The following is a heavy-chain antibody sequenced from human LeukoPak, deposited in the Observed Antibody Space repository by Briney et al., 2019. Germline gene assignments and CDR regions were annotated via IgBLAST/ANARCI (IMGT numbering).Heavy chain of an antibody. J-gene: IGHJ4*02. CDR2: IYYSGST. Sequence: SETLSLTCTVSGGSISSGDYYWSWIRQHPGKGLEWIGYIYYSGSTYYNPSLKSRVTILVDTSKNQSSLKLSSVTAADTAVYYCARGDDYGDPPAGRPYRYWGQGTLVTVSS. D-gene: IGHD4-17*01. CDR1: GGSISSGDYY. CDR3: ARGDDYGDPPAGRPYRY. V-gene: IGHV4-31*03.